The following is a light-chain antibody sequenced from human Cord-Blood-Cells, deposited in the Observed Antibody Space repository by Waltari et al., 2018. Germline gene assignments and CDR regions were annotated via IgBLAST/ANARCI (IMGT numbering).Light chain of an antibody. CDR2: SPN. V-gene: IGLV8-61*01. CDR1: SGSVSTSYY. J-gene: IGLJ3*02. CDR3: VLYMGSGIWV. Sequence: QTVVTQEPSFSVSPGGTVTLTCGLSSGSVSTSYYPSWYQQTPGQAPRTLIYSPNTLSSGVPDRFSGSILVNKAALTITGAQADDESDYYCVLYMGSGIWVFGGGTKLTVL.